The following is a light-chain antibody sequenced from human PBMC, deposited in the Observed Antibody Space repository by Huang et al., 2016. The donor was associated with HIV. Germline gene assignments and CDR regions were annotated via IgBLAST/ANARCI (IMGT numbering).Light chain of an antibody. Sequence: EIVLTQSPLSLPVTPGAPASVSCKSNQSLLHSNGYNYVNWYLQKPGQSPQLLIYLGTNRAAGVTDRCRGSGSGIDFTLTINRLEAEYIGVYVCMQSLHTPPTFGQGTKVEV. J-gene: IGKJ1*01. CDR3: MQSLHTPPT. V-gene: IGKV2-28*01. CDR2: LGT. CDR1: QSLLHSNGYNY.